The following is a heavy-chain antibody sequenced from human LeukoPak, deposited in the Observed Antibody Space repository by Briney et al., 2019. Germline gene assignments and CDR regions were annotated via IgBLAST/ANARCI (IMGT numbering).Heavy chain of an antibody. V-gene: IGHV4-59*01. CDR1: GGSISSYY. CDR2: IYYSGST. Sequence: SETLSLTSTVSGGSISSYYWSWIRQPPGKGLEWIGYIYYSGSTNYNPSLKSRVTISVDTSKNQFSLKLSSVTAADTAVYYCARSYDFWSGYDAFDIWGQGTMVTVSS. D-gene: IGHD3-3*01. J-gene: IGHJ3*02. CDR3: ARSYDFWSGYDAFDI.